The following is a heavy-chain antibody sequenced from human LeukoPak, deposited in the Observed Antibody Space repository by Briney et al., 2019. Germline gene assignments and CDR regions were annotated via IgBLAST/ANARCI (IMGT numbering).Heavy chain of an antibody. V-gene: IGHV4-34*01. CDR2: INHSGST. D-gene: IGHD6-19*01. CDR1: GGSFSGYY. J-gene: IGHJ3*02. CDR3: ARPRAGYSSGRLRRDAFDI. Sequence: SETLSLTCAVYGGSFSGYYWSWIRQPPGKGLEWIGEINHSGSTNYNPSLKSRVTISVDTSKNQFSLKLSSVTAADTAVYYCARPRAGYSSGRLRRDAFDIWGQGTMVTVSS.